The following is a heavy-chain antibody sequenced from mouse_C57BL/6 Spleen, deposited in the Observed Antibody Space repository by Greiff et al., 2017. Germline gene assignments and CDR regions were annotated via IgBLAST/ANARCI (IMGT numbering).Heavy chain of an antibody. J-gene: IGHJ3*01. CDR3: TRGITTESFAY. CDR2: IDPEAGDT. CDR1: GFNIKDYY. D-gene: IGHD1-1*01. V-gene: IGHV14-1*01. Sequence: VQLQQSGAELVRPGASVKLSCTASGFNIKDYYMHWVKQRPEQGLEWIGRIDPEAGDTEYAPKFQGKATMTADTSSNTAYLQLSSLTSEDTAVYYCTRGITTESFAYWGQGTLVTVSA.